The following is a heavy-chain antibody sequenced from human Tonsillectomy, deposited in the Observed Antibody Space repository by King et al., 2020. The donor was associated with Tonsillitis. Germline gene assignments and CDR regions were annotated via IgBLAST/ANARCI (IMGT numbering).Heavy chain of an antibody. CDR3: ARRRATLVRGITISRFDP. Sequence: ITLKESGPTLVKPTQTLTLTCTFSGFSLSADGVAVAWIRQPPGKALEWLALIYWDDDKRYSPSLKSRLSITKDTSKNQVVLTMADMDPADTATYDCARRRATLVRGITISRFDPWGQGTLVTVSS. CDR1: GFSLSADGVA. CDR2: IYWDDDK. J-gene: IGHJ5*02. V-gene: IGHV2-5*02. D-gene: IGHD3-10*01.